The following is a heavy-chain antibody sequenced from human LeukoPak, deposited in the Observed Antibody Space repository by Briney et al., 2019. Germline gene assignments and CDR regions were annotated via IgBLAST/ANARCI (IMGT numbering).Heavy chain of an antibody. Sequence: ASVKVSCKTSGYTFNSYDINWVRQATGQGLGWMGWMNPNSGNTGYAQKLQGRVTMTRNTSIRTAYMELSGLRPEDTAVYYCARRNIRFLELDFWGQGTLVTVSS. J-gene: IGHJ4*02. D-gene: IGHD3-3*01. CDR3: ARRNIRFLELDF. CDR1: GYTFNSYD. V-gene: IGHV1-8*02. CDR2: MNPNSGNT.